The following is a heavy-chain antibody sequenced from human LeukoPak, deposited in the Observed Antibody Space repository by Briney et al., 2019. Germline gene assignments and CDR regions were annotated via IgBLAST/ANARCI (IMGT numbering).Heavy chain of an antibody. D-gene: IGHD3-22*01. CDR1: GYTLTELS. J-gene: IGHJ4*02. Sequence: ASVKVSCKVSGYTLTELSMHWVRQAPGKGLEWMGGFDPEDGETIYAQKFQGRATMTEDTSTDTAYMELSSLRSEDTAVYYCATPNYYDSSGYWVYWGQGTLVTVSS. CDR3: ATPNYYDSSGYWVY. CDR2: FDPEDGET. V-gene: IGHV1-24*01.